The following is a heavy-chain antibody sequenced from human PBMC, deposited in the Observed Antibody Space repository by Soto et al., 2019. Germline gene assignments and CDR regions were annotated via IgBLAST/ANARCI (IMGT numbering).Heavy chain of an antibody. CDR1: GFTFSSYG. CDR2: ISYDGSNK. CDR3: AKGASRANNWWGDWFDP. J-gene: IGHJ5*02. D-gene: IGHD2-15*01. Sequence: QVQLVESGGGVVQPGRSLRLSCAASGFTFSSYGMHWVRQAPGKGLEWVAVISYDGSNKYYADSVKGRFTISRDNSKNTLYLQMNSLRAEDTAVYYCAKGASRANNWWGDWFDPWGQGTLVTVSS. V-gene: IGHV3-30*18.